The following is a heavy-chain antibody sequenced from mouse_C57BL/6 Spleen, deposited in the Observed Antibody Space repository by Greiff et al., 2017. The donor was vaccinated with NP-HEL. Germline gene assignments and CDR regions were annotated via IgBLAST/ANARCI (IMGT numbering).Heavy chain of an antibody. CDR2: ISGGGGNT. V-gene: IGHV5-9*01. D-gene: IGHD1-1*01. CDR3: ARRYGSSYDGCAY. Sequence: DVHLVESGGGLVKPGGSLKLSCAASGFTFSSYTMSWVRQTPEKRLEWVATISGGGGNTYYPDSVKGRFTISRDNAKNTLYLQMSSLRSEDTALYYCARRYGSSYDGCAYWGQGTLVTVSA. CDR1: GFTFSSYT. J-gene: IGHJ3*01.